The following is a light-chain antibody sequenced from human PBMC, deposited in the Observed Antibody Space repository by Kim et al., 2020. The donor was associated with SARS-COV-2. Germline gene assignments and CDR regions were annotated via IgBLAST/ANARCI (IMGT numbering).Light chain of an antibody. CDR2: DVS. CDR1: NSDIGGYNY. J-gene: IGLJ2*01. Sequence: GQSITISCTGNNSDIGGYNYVSWYQQHPTKAPKLMLYDVSKWPSGVSNRFSGSKSGNTASLTISGLQAEDEADYYCSSYTSINTVVFGGGTQLTVL. V-gene: IGLV2-14*03. CDR3: SSYTSINTVV.